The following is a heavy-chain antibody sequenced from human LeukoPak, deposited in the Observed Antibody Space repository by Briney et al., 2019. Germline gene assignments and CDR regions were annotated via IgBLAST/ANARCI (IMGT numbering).Heavy chain of an antibody. Sequence: ASVKVSCKASGYTFTGYYMHWVRQAPGQRLEWMGWINPNSGGTNYAQKFQGRVTMTRDTSISTAYMELSRLRSDDTAVYYCARAPSIAARRTDYWGQGTLVTVSS. V-gene: IGHV1-2*02. J-gene: IGHJ4*02. CDR3: ARAPSIAARRTDY. CDR2: INPNSGGT. CDR1: GYTFTGYY. D-gene: IGHD6-6*01.